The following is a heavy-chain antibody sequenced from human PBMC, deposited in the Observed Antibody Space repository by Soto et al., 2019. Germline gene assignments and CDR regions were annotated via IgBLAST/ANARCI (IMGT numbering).Heavy chain of an antibody. Sequence: ASVKVSCKAFGYSFTSYCMHWVRQAPGQGLEWMGLIYPSGATTRYAQSFQGRVTMTSDTSTNTVYMELSSLRSEDTAVYYCVRDDITAGGLGFDYWRKGSLF. CDR1: GYSFTSYC. D-gene: IGHD2-15*01. CDR2: IYPSGATT. J-gene: IGHJ4*02. V-gene: IGHV1-46*03. CDR3: VRDDITAGGLGFDY.